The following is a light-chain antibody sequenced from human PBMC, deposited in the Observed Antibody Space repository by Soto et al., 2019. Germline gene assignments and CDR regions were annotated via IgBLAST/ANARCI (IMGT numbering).Light chain of an antibody. V-gene: IGKV3-20*01. J-gene: IGKJ1*01. Sequence: EIVLTQSPGTLSLSPGERATLSCRASKMVSNNYLACYQQKPGQAPRLLIYGASNRATGIPDRFSGSGSGTDITLTISRLEPEDFAVYYCQQYGSSGTFGQGTKVEIK. CDR3: QQYGSSGT. CDR2: GAS. CDR1: KMVSNNY.